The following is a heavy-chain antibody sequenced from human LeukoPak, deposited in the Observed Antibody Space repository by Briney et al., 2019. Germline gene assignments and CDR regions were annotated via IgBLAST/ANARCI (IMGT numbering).Heavy chain of an antibody. CDR3: ARELGGGSYFHYYYYMDV. D-gene: IGHD1-26*01. J-gene: IGHJ6*03. Sequence: SETLSLTCTVSGGSISSSSYYWGWIRQPPGKGLEWIGSIYYSGSTYYNPSLKSRVTISVHTSKNQFSLKLSSVPAADTAVYYCARELGGGSYFHYYYYMDVWGKGTTVTISS. V-gene: IGHV4-39*07. CDR1: GGSISSSSYY. CDR2: IYYSGST.